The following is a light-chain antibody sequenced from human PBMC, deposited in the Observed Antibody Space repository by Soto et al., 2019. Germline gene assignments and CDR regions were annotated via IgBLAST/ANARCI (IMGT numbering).Light chain of an antibody. Sequence: QSVLTQPPSLSGAPGQRVTISCTGTSSNLGADYDVNWYQQLPGTAPKVLIYYSNQRPSGVPDRFSGSRSGTSASLAIVGLRSEDEAIYYCAAWDASLSACVFGNGTQLTVL. CDR2: YSN. CDR1: SSNLGADYD. J-gene: IGLJ1*01. CDR3: AAWDASLSACV. V-gene: IGLV1-40*01.